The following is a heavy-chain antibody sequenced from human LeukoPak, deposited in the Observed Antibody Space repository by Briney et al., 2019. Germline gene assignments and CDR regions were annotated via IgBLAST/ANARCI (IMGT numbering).Heavy chain of an antibody. Sequence: GGSLRLSCAASGFTFSRYAMSWVRQAPGKGLEWVSGISGSGGSTYYADSVKGRFTISRDNSKNTLYLQMNSLRAEDTAVYYCAKSPRSSWRVPFDYWGQGTLVTVSS. D-gene: IGHD6-13*01. J-gene: IGHJ4*02. CDR3: AKSPRSSWRVPFDY. CDR1: GFTFSRYA. V-gene: IGHV3-23*01. CDR2: ISGSGGST.